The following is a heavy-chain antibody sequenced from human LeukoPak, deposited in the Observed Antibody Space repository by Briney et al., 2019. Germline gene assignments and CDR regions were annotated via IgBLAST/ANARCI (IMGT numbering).Heavy chain of an antibody. V-gene: IGHV4-39*06. CDR2: IYYSGRT. Sequence: SETLSLTCTVSGGSISSSSYYWGWIRQPPGKGLERSGSIYYSGRTYYKRSLKSRVSISVDTSKNEFALKLSSVTGADTAVYYCARDLRVVPAAPDYWYFDLWGRGTLVTVSS. CDR1: GGSISSSSYY. D-gene: IGHD2-2*01. J-gene: IGHJ2*01. CDR3: ARDLRVVPAAPDYWYFDL.